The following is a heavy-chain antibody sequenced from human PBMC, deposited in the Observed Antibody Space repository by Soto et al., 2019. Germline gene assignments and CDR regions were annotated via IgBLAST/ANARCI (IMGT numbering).Heavy chain of an antibody. V-gene: IGHV3-73*01. CDR1: VFTFIGSA. CDR2: IRSKANSYAT. D-gene: IGHD5-12*01. J-gene: IGHJ6*02. CDR3: TRLATIYYYYGMDV. Sequence: GGSLRLSCASSVFTFIGSAMHWVRQASGKGLEWVGRIRSKANSYATAYAASVKGRFTISRDDSKNTAYLQMNSLKTEDTAVYYCTRLATIYYYYGMDVWGQGTTVTVSS.